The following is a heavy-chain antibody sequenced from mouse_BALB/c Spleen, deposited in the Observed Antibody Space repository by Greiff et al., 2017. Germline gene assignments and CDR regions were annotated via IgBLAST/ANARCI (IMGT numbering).Heavy chain of an antibody. V-gene: IGHV2-2*02. CDR2: IWSGGST. J-gene: IGHJ3*01. CDR3: ARQLGLERSFAY. Sequence: QVQLQQSGPGLVQPSQSLSITCTVSGFSLTSYGVHWVRQSPGKGLEWLGVIWSGGSTDYNAAFISRLSISKDNSKSQVFFKMNSLQANDTAIYYCARQLGLERSFAYWGQGTLVTVSA. CDR1: GFSLTSYG. D-gene: IGHD3-1*01.